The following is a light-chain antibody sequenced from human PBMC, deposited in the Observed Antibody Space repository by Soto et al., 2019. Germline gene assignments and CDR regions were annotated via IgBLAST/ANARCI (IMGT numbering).Light chain of an antibody. CDR1: QSVSNW. J-gene: IGKJ1*01. Sequence: DIQMTQSPSSLSASVGDRVIISCRASQSVSNWLAWYQQKPGKAPKLLIDKASNLKSGVPSRFSGSGSGTDFTLTISSLQPEDFATYYCLQDYNYPWTVGQGTKVDIK. CDR3: LQDYNYPWT. V-gene: IGKV1-5*03. CDR2: KAS.